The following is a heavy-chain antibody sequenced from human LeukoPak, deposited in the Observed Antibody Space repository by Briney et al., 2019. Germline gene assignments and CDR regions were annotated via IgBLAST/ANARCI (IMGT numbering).Heavy chain of an antibody. CDR2: ISGSGGST. D-gene: IGHD5-12*01. V-gene: IGHV3-23*01. CDR3: AKALGYSGYGLNDY. Sequence: PGGSLRLSCAASGFTFSSYAMSWVRQAPGKGLEWVSAISGSGGSTYYADSVKGRFTISRDNSKNTLYLQMNSLRAEDTAVYYCAKALGYSGYGLNDYWGQGTLVTVSS. J-gene: IGHJ4*02. CDR1: GFTFSSYA.